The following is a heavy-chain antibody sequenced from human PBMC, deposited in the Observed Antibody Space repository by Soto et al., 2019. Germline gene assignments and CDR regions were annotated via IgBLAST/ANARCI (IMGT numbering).Heavy chain of an antibody. CDR1: GFTFSSYG. J-gene: IGHJ4*02. D-gene: IGHD6-13*01. V-gene: IGHV3-30*18. Sequence: QVQLVESGGGVVQPGRSLRLSCAASGFTFSSYGMHWVRQAPGKGLEWVAVISYDGSNKYYADSVKGRFTISRDNSKNTLYHQMNSLRAEDTAVYYCAKDQLSSSSRPKSRQPLDYWGQGTLVTVSS. CDR2: ISYDGSNK. CDR3: AKDQLSSSSRPKSRQPLDY.